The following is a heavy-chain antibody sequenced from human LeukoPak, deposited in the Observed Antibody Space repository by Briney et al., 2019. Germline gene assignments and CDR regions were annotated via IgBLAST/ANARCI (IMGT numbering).Heavy chain of an antibody. Sequence: PGGSLRLSCAVSGFIFSNYVMSWVRQAPGKGVGLVSAFSSGTITYYADSVKGRFTISRDNSKNTLYLQMNSLRAEDTAVYYCAKWVQRSSDYSNPVDFWGQGTLVTVSS. J-gene: IGHJ4*02. CDR3: AKWVQRSSDYSNPVDF. CDR1: GFIFSNYV. V-gene: IGHV3-23*01. D-gene: IGHD3-22*01. CDR2: FSSGTIT.